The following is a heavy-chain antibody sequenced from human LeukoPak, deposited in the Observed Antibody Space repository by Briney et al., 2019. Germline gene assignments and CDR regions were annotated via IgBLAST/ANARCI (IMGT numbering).Heavy chain of an antibody. Sequence: GGSLRLSCAASGFNFNNYGMHWVRQAPGKGLEWVAFIRYDGNNKYYADSVKGRFTVSRDNSKNTLYLQMNSLRAEDTAVYYCAKAPADYYYYMDVWGKGTTVTISS. CDR2: IRYDGNNK. V-gene: IGHV3-30*02. CDR3: AKAPADYYYYMDV. J-gene: IGHJ6*03. D-gene: IGHD5-12*01. CDR1: GFNFNNYG.